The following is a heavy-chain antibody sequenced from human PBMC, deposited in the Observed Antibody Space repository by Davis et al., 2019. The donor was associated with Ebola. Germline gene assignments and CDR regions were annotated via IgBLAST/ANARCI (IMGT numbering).Heavy chain of an antibody. V-gene: IGHV4-34*01. CDR1: GGSFSGYY. CDR2: INHSGST. J-gene: IGHJ5*02. CDR3: VKSSQGYCTSTSCLEWFDP. D-gene: IGHD2-2*01. Sequence: PSETLSLTCAVYGGSFSGYYWSWIRQPPGKGLEWIGEINHSGSTNYNPSLKSRVTISVDTSKNQFSLKLSSVTAADTAFYYCVKSSQGYCTSTSCLEWFDPWGQGTLVTVSS.